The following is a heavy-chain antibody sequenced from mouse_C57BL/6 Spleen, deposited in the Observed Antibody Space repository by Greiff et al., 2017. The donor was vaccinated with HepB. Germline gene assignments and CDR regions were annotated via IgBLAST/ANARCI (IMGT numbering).Heavy chain of an antibody. CDR3: ARSLYYGSSYWYFDV. CDR1: GYAFSSYW. J-gene: IGHJ1*03. CDR2: IYPGDGDT. D-gene: IGHD1-1*01. V-gene: IGHV1-80*01. Sequence: QVQLQQSGAELVKPGASVKISCKASGYAFSSYWMNWVKQRPGKGLEWIGKIYPGDGDTNYNGKFKGKATLTADKSSSTAYMQLSSLTSEDSAVYFCARSLYYGSSYWYFDVWGTGTTVTVSS.